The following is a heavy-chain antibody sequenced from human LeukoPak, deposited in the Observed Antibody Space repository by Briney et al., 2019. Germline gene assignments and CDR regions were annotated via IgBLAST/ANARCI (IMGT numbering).Heavy chain of an antibody. CDR3: ARDMDSGYDQRTHRFDP. V-gene: IGHV1-2*02. CDR2: INPNSGGT. J-gene: IGHJ5*02. Sequence: ASVKVSCKASRYTFTGYYMHWVRQAPGQGLEWMGWINPNSGGTNYAQNFQGRVTMTRDTSISTAYMELSRLRSDDTAVYYCARDMDSGYDQRTHRFDPWGQGTLVTVSS. CDR1: RYTFTGYY. D-gene: IGHD5-12*01.